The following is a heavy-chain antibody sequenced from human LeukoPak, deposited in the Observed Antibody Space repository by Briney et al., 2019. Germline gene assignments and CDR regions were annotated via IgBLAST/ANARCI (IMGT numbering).Heavy chain of an antibody. V-gene: IGHV3-21*01. CDR1: GFTFSNYD. D-gene: IGHD5-24*01. J-gene: IGHJ5*02. CDR3: ARGEEKATITALDA. Sequence: GGSLRLSCAASGFTFSNYDMHWVRQAPGKGLEWVWAISRSSSYIYYANSIKGRFTISRDDAENSLYLQMNSLRAVDTAVYFCARGEEKATITALDAWGQGTLVTVSS. CDR2: ISRSSSYI.